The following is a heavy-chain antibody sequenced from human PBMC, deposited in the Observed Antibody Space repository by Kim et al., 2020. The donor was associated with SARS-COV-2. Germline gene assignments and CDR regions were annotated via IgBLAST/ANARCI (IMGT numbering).Heavy chain of an antibody. J-gene: IGHJ4*01. CDR2: ISYDGSNK. Sequence: GGSLRLSCAASGFTFSSYAMHWVRQAPGKGLEWVAVISYDGSNKYYADSVKGRFTISRDNAKNTLYLQMNSLRAEDTAVYYCARDTHDSSGYDVQFDY. CDR1: GFTFSSYA. CDR3: ARDTHDSSGYDVQFDY. V-gene: IGHV3-30*04. D-gene: IGHD3-22*01.